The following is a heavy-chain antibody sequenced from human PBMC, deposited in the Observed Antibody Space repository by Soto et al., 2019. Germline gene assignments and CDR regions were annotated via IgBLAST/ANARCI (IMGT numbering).Heavy chain of an antibody. D-gene: IGHD3-3*02. CDR1: GGTFSSYA. Sequence: AVKVSCKASGGTFSSYAISWVRQAPGQGLEWMGGIIPIFGTANYAQKFQGRVTITADESTSTAYMELSSLRSEDTAVYYCARGRALLDYFDYWGQGTLVTVSS. J-gene: IGHJ4*02. V-gene: IGHV1-69*13. CDR3: ARGRALLDYFDY. CDR2: IIPIFGTA.